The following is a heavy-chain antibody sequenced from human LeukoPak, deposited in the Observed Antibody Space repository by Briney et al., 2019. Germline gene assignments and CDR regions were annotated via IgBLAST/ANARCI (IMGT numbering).Heavy chain of an antibody. J-gene: IGHJ6*03. CDR2: IYSGGST. Sequence: GGSLRLSCAASGFTVSSNYMSWVRQAPGKGLEWVSVIYSGGSTYYADSVKGRFTISRDNSKNTLYLQMNSLKTEDTAVYYCTRHATYYYYYYMDVWGKGTTVTVSS. CDR1: GFTVSSNY. CDR3: TRHATYYYYYYMDV. V-gene: IGHV3-53*01.